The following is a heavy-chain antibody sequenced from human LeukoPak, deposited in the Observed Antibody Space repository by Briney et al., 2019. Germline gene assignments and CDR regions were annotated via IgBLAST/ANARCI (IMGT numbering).Heavy chain of an antibody. Sequence: PGGSLRLSCAASGFTFSSYGMHWVRQAPGKGLEWVAVISYDGSNKYYADSVKGRFTNSRDNSKNTLYLQMNSLRAEDTAVYYCAREGYYDSSGYPTPIDAFDIWGQGTMVTVSS. D-gene: IGHD3-22*01. J-gene: IGHJ3*02. CDR1: GFTFSSYG. CDR3: AREGYYDSSGYPTPIDAFDI. V-gene: IGHV3-30*03. CDR2: ISYDGSNK.